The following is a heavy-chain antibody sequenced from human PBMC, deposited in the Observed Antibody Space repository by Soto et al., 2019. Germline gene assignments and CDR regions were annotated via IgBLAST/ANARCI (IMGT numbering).Heavy chain of an antibody. CDR3: AKGPLGVERPNYYFDY. CDR2: ISGNSGTR. V-gene: IGHV3-23*01. Sequence: EVQVLDSGGGLVQPGGSLRLSCGASGFTFSNYAMTWVRQAPGQGLEWISVISGNSGTRYYADSVMGRFTISRDNSKNTLYLQMNSLRAEDTAVYYCAKGPLGVERPNYYFDYWGQGTLVTVSS. CDR1: GFTFSNYA. D-gene: IGHD1-1*01. J-gene: IGHJ4*02.